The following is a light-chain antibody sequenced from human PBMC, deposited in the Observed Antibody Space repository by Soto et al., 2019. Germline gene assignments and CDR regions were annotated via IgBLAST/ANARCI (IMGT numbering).Light chain of an antibody. CDR2: DVD. J-gene: IGLJ1*01. CDR3: CSYAGSYTFV. V-gene: IGLV2-11*01. CDR1: SSDVGGYNY. Sequence: QSALTHPRSVSGSPGHSVTISCTGTSSDVGGYNYVSWYQHHPGKAPKLMIYDVDKRPSGVPDRFSGSKSGNTASLTISGLQAEDEADYYCCSYAGSYTFVFGTGTKVTVL.